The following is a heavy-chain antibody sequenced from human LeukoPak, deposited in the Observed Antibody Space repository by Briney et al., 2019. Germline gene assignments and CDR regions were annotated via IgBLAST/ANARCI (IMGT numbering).Heavy chain of an antibody. Sequence: SETLSLTCTVSGGSISGYYWTWIRQSPGKGLEWIAYIYSSGSTNYNPSLYSRVTISLDTSKNQFSLKLSSVTAAGTAVYFCARSGTRSGGAFDIWGQGTMVTVSS. CDR3: ARSGTRSGGAFDI. V-gene: IGHV4-59*08. CDR2: IYSSGST. J-gene: IGHJ3*02. D-gene: IGHD4-23*01. CDR1: GGSISGYY.